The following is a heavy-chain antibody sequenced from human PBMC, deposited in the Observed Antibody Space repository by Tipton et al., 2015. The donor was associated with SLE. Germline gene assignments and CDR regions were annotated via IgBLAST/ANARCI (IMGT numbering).Heavy chain of an antibody. J-gene: IGHJ3*02. CDR2: IYYSGST. D-gene: IGHD2-15*01. V-gene: IGHV4-38-2*01. Sequence: TLSLTCAVSGYSIRSGYYWGWIRQPPWKGLEWTGYIYYSGSTYYNPSLKSRVTISVDTSNNQFSLKLSSVTAADTAVYYCARVFRGCSGGSCYWDAFDIWGQGVMVTVSS. CDR1: GYSIRSGYY. CDR3: ARVFRGCSGGSCYWDAFDI.